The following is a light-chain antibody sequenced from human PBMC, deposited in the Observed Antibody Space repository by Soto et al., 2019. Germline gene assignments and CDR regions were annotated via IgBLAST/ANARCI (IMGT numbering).Light chain of an antibody. V-gene: IGKV1-5*01. CDR3: QQYNDSPFT. CDR2: DVS. Sequence: DIQMTQSPSTLSASVGDRVTITCRASQSIGSWLAWYLQKPGKAPKLLIYDVSGLQSGVPSRFSGSGSGTEFTLTISSLQPDDCATYYFQQYNDSPFTFGPGTKVEIK. J-gene: IGKJ3*01. CDR1: QSIGSW.